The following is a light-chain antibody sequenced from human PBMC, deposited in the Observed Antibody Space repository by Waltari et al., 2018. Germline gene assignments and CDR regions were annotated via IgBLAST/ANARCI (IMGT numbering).Light chain of an antibody. V-gene: IGKV3-11*01. CDR3: QQRSNWLFT. Sequence: EIVLTQSPATLSLSPGDRATLSCRASQSVSHYLAWFHQKPGQAPRLLIYEASRRATGIPTRFSGSGSATDFTLTISSLEPEDFAVYYCQQRSNWLFTFGPGTKVEIK. CDR2: EAS. CDR1: QSVSHY. J-gene: IGKJ3*01.